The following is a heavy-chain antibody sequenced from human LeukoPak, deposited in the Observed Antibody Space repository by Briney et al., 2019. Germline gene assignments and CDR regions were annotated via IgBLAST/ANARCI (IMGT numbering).Heavy chain of an antibody. D-gene: IGHD3-16*01. CDR3: ASGQPVWGHDY. CDR2: IGTAGET. V-gene: IGHV3-13*04. Sequence: GGSLFNWVAGSGFTFGRYDGHWVRQPTGKGLEWVSIIGTAGETYYPGSVKGRFTISRENAKNSLYLQMNSLRAGDTAVYYCASGQPVWGHDYWG. J-gene: IGHJ4*01. CDR1: GFTFGRYD.